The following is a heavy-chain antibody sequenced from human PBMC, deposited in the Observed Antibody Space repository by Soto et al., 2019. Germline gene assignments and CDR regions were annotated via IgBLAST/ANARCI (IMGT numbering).Heavy chain of an antibody. D-gene: IGHD2-2*03. Sequence: EVQLVQSGPEVKKPGEPLRISWKVSGYSFTRYWITWVRQTTEKGLEWMGRIDPSDSYINYNPSFQGHVTISVDTSTSTAYLQWTSRKASDTAMYYCARHLDIVVVPGAVWGQGTMVTVSS. V-gene: IGHV5-10-1*01. CDR3: ARHLDIVVVPGAV. J-gene: IGHJ3*01. CDR1: GYSFTRYW. CDR2: IDPSDSYI.